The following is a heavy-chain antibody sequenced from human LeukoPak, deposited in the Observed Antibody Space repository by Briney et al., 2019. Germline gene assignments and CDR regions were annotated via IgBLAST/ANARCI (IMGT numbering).Heavy chain of an antibody. J-gene: IGHJ4*02. CDR3: TRGDGYNLVDS. D-gene: IGHD5-24*01. CDR2: IHRDGSST. CDR1: GFTFSRYW. V-gene: IGHV3-74*01. Sequence: GGSLRLSCAASGFTFSRYWMHWVRQAPGRGLVWVSRIHRDGSSTIYADSVKGRFTISRDNAKNTLYLQMNSLRSDDTAVYYCTRGDGYNLVDSWGQGTLVTVSS.